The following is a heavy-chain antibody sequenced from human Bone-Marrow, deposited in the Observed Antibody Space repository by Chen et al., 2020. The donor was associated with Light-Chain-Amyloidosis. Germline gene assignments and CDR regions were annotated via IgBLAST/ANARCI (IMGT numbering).Heavy chain of an antibody. V-gene: IGHV5-51*01. D-gene: IGHD5-12*01. CDR2: IYPDDSDA. CDR1: GYTFPNYW. CDR3: ARRRDGYNFDY. J-gene: IGHJ4*02. Sequence: ISCKGSGYTFPNYWIGCVRQMPGKGLEWMGVIYPDDSDARYSPSFEGQVTISADKSITTAYLQWRSLKASDTAMYYCARRRDGYNFDYWGQGTLVTVSS.